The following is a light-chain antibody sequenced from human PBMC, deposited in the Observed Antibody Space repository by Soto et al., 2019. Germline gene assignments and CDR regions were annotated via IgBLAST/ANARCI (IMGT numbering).Light chain of an antibody. CDR1: QSVSGY. CDR2: DVS. CDR3: QQRDYWQVT. J-gene: IGKJ5*01. Sequence: EIVLTQSPATLSLSPGERATLSCRASQSVSGYLAWYQQKPGQAPRLLIYDVSNRDTGIPARFSGSGSGTDFTLTISSLEPEDFAIYDCQQRDYWQVTFGQGTRLESK. V-gene: IGKV3-11*01.